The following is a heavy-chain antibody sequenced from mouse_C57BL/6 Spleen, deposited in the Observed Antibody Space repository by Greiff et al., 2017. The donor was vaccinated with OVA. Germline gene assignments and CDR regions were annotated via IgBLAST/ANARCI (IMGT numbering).Heavy chain of an antibody. Sequence: QVQLQQSGAELVRPGSSVKLSCKASGYTFTSYWMHWVKQRPIQGLEWIGNIDPSESETNDNQKFKDKATLTVDKSSSTAYMQLISLTSEDSAVYYCARGLLYYYGSSYYFDYWGQGTTLTVSS. V-gene: IGHV1-52*01. J-gene: IGHJ2*01. D-gene: IGHD1-1*01. CDR2: IDPSESET. CDR3: ARGLLYYYGSSYYFDY. CDR1: GYTFTSYW.